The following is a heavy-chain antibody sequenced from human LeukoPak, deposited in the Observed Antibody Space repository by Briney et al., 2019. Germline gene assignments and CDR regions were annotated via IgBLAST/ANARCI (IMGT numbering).Heavy chain of an antibody. CDR1: GYTFTGYY. D-gene: IGHD6-19*01. J-gene: IGHJ4*02. Sequence: ASVKVSCKASGYTFTGYYMHWVRQAPGQGLEWMGWINPNSGGTNYAQKFQGRVTMTRDTSISTAYMELSRLRSDDTAVYYCAREAAVAGGGRYFDYWGQGTLVTVSS. CDR2: INPNSGGT. V-gene: IGHV1-2*02. CDR3: AREAAVAGGGRYFDY.